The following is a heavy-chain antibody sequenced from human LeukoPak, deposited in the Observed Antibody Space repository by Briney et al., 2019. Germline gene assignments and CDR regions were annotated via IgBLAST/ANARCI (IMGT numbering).Heavy chain of an antibody. D-gene: IGHD3-3*01. V-gene: IGHV3-30*04. Sequence: GRSLRLSCAASGFAFSSYAVHWVRQAPGKGLEWVAVISYDGTNKYYADSVKGRFTISRDNSKSTLYLQMNSLRAEDTAVYYCAKENDFVYWGQGTLVTVSS. CDR2: ISYDGTNK. CDR1: GFAFSSYA. CDR3: AKENDFVY. J-gene: IGHJ4*02.